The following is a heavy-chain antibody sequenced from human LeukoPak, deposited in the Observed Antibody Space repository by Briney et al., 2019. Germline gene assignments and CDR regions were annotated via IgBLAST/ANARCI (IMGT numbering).Heavy chain of an antibody. CDR1: GFDFTVYW. Sequence: GGSLRLSCAASGFDFTVYWMTWVRQAPGTGLEWVSTISGSGGSTYSADSVKGRFTISRDNSKNTLYLQMNSLRAEDTAVYYCARESSVVRGVITDFDYWGQGTLVTVSS. V-gene: IGHV3-23*01. CDR2: ISGSGGST. J-gene: IGHJ4*02. D-gene: IGHD3-10*01. CDR3: ARESSVVRGVITDFDY.